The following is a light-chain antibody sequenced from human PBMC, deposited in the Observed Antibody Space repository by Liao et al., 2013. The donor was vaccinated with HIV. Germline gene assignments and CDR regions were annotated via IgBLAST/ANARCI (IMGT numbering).Light chain of an antibody. CDR1: NIGSKS. J-gene: IGLJ3*02. Sequence: SYELTQPPSVSVAPGKTARITCGGNNIGSKSVHWYQQKPGQAPVLVMYDDTDRPSGIPDRISGSNSGNTATLTISRVEAGDEADYYCQVWDSSSDHRVFGGGTKLTVL. CDR2: DDT. CDR3: QVWDSSSDHRV. V-gene: IGLV3-21*04.